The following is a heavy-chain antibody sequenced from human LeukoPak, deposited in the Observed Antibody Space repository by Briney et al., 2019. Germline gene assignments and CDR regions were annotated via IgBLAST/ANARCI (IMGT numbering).Heavy chain of an antibody. CDR3: ARQRDTASVGAFDV. CDR2: IHFSGTT. D-gene: IGHD5-18*01. V-gene: IGHV4-39*01. CDR1: GASIRTNTNFWGWNTSNY. Sequence: SETLSLTCSVSGASIRTNTNFWGWNTSNYWGWTRQPPGKGLEWIGSIHFSGTTYYHPSLQNRLTISVDTSKNQFSLKVTSVTAADTALYYCARQRDTASVGAFDVWGQGTLVTVSS. J-gene: IGHJ3*01.